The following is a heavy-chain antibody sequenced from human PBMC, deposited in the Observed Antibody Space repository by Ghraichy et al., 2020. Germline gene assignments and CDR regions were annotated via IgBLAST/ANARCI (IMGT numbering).Heavy chain of an antibody. CDR2: IHHSGNS. CDR3: ARNTAGSGPYPYYFDY. J-gene: IGHJ4*02. CDR1: GGSFTDHN. V-gene: IGHV4-34*01. D-gene: IGHD3-10*01. Sequence: SETLSLTCAVYGGSFTDHNWSWIRQPPGKGLEWIGEIHHSGNSNTNPSLKSRVTISVDASKNQFSLRLTSVTAADAAVYYCARNTAGSGPYPYYFDYWGQGILVSVSS.